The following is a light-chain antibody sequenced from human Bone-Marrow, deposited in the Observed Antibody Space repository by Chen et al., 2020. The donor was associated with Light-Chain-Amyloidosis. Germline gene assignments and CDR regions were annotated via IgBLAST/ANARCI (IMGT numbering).Light chain of an antibody. Sequence: SYRLTQPSSVSVAPGQTATIAWGGNNIGSTSVHWYQQTPGQAPLLVVYDDSDRPSGIPERLSGSNSGNTATLTISRVEAGDEADYYCQVWDRSSDRPVFGGGTKLTVL. CDR2: DDS. CDR1: NIGSTS. J-gene: IGLJ3*02. V-gene: IGLV3-21*02. CDR3: QVWDRSSDRPV.